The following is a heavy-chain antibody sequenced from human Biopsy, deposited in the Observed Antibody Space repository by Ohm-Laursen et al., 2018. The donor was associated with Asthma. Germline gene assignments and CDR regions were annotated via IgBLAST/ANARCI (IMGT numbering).Heavy chain of an antibody. Sequence: GSLRLSCTASGFTFGDYWMSWVRQVPGKGLEWVANIKPDGTEKNHVDSLKGRFTISRDNAKNSLYLQMNSLRAEDTAVYYCARTFHFWSPYHAEHYQLWGQGTLVTVPS. J-gene: IGHJ1*01. CDR1: GFTFGDYW. CDR2: IKPDGTEK. V-gene: IGHV3-7*01. D-gene: IGHD3-3*02. CDR3: ARTFHFWSPYHAEHYQL.